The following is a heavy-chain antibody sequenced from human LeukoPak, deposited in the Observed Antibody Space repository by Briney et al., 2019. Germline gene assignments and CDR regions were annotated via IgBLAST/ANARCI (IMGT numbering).Heavy chain of an antibody. Sequence: GGSLRLSCAASGFTFSSYSMNWVRQAPGKGLEWVSSISSSSSYIYYADSVKGRFTISRDNAKNSLYLQMNSLRAEDTALYYCAKVASNYDFDYWGQGTLVTVSS. CDR2: ISSSSSYI. CDR1: GFTFSSYS. V-gene: IGHV3-21*04. D-gene: IGHD4-11*01. J-gene: IGHJ4*02. CDR3: AKVASNYDFDY.